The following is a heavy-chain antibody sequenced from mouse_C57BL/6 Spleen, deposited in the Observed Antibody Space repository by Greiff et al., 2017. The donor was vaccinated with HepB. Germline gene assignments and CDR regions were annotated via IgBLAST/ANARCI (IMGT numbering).Heavy chain of an antibody. Sequence: EVKLVESGPGLVKPSQSLSLTCSVTGYSITSGYYWNWIRQFPGNKLEWMGYISYDGSNNYNPSLKNRISITRDTSKNQFFLKLNSVTTEDTATYYCARAYEGYAMDYWGQGTSVTVSS. CDR1: GYSITSGYY. D-gene: IGHD2-3*01. CDR2: ISYDGSN. CDR3: ARAYEGYAMDY. J-gene: IGHJ4*01. V-gene: IGHV3-6*01.